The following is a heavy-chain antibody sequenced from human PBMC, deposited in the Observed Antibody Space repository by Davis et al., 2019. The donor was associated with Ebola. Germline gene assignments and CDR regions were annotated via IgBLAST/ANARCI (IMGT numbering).Heavy chain of an antibody. V-gene: IGHV4-59*01. Sequence: MPSETLSLTCTVSGGSISSYYWSWFRQPPGKGLEWIGYIYYSGSTNYNPSLKSRVTISVDTSKNQFSLKLSSVTAADTALYYCARGSSGYDFWSGYRYFDYWGQGTLVTVSS. CDR3: ARGSSGYDFWSGYRYFDY. J-gene: IGHJ4*02. D-gene: IGHD3-3*01. CDR1: GGSISSYY. CDR2: IYYSGST.